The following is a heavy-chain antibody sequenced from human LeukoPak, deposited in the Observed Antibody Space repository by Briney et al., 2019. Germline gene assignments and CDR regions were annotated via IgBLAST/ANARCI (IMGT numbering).Heavy chain of an antibody. Sequence: SETLSLTCTVSGGSMSTYYWTWIRQPPGKGLEWIGFIYYTGSTNYNPSLKSRVTISVDTSKNQFSLKLSSVTAADTAVYYCAGMRITTPTVRALDYWGQGTLVTVSS. J-gene: IGHJ4*02. D-gene: IGHD3-10*02. V-gene: IGHV4-59*01. CDR1: GGSMSTYY. CDR3: AGMRITTPTVRALDY. CDR2: IYYTGST.